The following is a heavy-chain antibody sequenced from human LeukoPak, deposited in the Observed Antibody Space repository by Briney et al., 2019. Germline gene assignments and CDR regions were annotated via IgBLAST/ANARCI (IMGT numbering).Heavy chain of an antibody. CDR2: INNKNSET. CDR3: ARGHYAMDV. Sequence: GGSLRLSCAASGFTFSSYAMHWVRQAPGKGLEWVSYINNKNSETNYADSVRGRFTTSRDNAKNSLYLQMNSLRAEDTAVYYCARGHYAMDVWGQGIMVIVSS. CDR1: GFTFSSYA. V-gene: IGHV3-21*01. J-gene: IGHJ6*02.